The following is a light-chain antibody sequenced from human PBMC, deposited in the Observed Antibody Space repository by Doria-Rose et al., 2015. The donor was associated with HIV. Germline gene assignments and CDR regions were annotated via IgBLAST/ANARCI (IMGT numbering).Light chain of an antibody. J-gene: IGKJ3*01. V-gene: IGKV1-27*01. CDR2: AAS. Sequence: SIGDRVTVTCRASQDINNYVAWYQQKPGEVPKLLIYAASILQSGVPPRFSGSGSGTIFTLTISNLQPADVATYFCQQYNSAPLFTFGPGTKLDIK. CDR1: QDINNY. CDR3: QQYNSAPLFT.